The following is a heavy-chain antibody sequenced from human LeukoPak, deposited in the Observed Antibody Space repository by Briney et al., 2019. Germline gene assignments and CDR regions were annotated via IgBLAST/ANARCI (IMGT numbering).Heavy chain of an antibody. J-gene: IGHJ3*02. D-gene: IGHD2-15*01. CDR1: GYTFTSYA. CDR3: ARDGIGYCSGGSCSFGAFDI. Sequence: ASVKVSCKASGYTFTSYAMNWVRQAPGQGLEWMGWINTNTGNPTYAQGFTGRFVFSLDTSVSTAYLQISSLKAEDTAVYYCARDGIGYCSGGSCSFGAFDIWGQGTMVTVSS. CDR2: INTNTGNP. V-gene: IGHV7-4-1*02.